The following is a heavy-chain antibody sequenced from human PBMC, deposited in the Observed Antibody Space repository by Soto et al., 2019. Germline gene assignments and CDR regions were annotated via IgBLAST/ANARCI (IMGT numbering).Heavy chain of an antibody. D-gene: IGHD3-22*01. J-gene: IGHJ4*02. CDR1: GFTFSSYG. Sequence: VGSLRLSCAASGFTFSSYGMHWVRQAPDKGLEWVAVISYDGSNKYYADSVKGRFTISRDNSKNTLYLQMNSLRAEDTAVYYCAKVFPYYYDSSGYPYWGQGTLVTVSS. CDR2: ISYDGSNK. V-gene: IGHV3-30*18. CDR3: AKVFPYYYDSSGYPY.